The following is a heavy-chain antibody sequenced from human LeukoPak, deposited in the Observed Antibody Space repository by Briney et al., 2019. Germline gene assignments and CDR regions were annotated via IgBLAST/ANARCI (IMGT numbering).Heavy chain of an antibody. D-gene: IGHD4-17*01. Sequence: PAETLSLTCTVSGGSISSSSYYWAWIRQSPGKGLEWIGYIYHSGSTYYNPSLKSRVTISVDRSKNQFSLKLSSATAADTAVYYCARDVNGDWYFDYWGQGTLVTVSS. CDR3: ARDVNGDWYFDY. J-gene: IGHJ4*02. CDR2: IYHSGST. V-gene: IGHV4-39*07. CDR1: GGSISSSSYY.